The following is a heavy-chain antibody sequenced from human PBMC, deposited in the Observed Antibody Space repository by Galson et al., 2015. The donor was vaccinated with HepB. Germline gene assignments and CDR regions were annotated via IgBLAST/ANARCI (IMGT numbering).Heavy chain of an antibody. CDR1: RFTFSRYA. J-gene: IGHJ6*02. Sequence: SLRLSCAASRFTFSRYAMHWVRQAPGKGLEWVALISYDGSHTGYADSVKGRFTISRDNSKNTLYLLMNSLTPEDAAVYYCARSQLRSFDRLFFEGSVTYYYYAMDVWGQGTTVTVSS. D-gene: IGHD3-9*01. CDR3: ARSQLRSFDRLFFEGSVTYYYYAMDV. CDR2: ISYDGSHT. V-gene: IGHV3-30*04.